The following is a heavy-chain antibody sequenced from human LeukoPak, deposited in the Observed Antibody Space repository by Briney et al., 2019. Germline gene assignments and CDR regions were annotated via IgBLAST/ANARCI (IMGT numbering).Heavy chain of an antibody. CDR1: GGSISSGGYY. CDR3: ARVISPGYSSILTW. Sequence: SETLSLTCTVSGGSISSGGYYWSWIRQHPGKGLEWIGYIYYSGSTYYNPSLKSRVTISVDTSKNQFSLKLSSVTAADTAVYYCARVISPGYSSILTWWGQGTLVTVSS. CDR2: IYYSGST. J-gene: IGHJ4*02. V-gene: IGHV4-31*03. D-gene: IGHD6-19*01.